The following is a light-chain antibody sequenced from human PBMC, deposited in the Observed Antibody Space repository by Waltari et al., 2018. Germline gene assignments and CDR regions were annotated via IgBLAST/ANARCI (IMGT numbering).Light chain of an antibody. CDR2: GAS. V-gene: IGKV3-15*01. CDR3: QQYNNWPPRVT. CDR1: QSVSSN. J-gene: IGKJ3*01. Sequence: EIVMTQSPATLSVSPGERATLSCRASQSVSSNLAWYQQKPGQAPRLLIYGASTRATGIPARFSGSGSGTVFTLTISSMQSEDFAVYYCQQYNNWPPRVTFGPGTKVDIK.